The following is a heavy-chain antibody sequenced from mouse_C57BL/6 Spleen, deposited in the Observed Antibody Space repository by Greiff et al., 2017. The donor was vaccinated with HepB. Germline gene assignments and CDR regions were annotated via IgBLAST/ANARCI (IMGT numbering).Heavy chain of an antibody. V-gene: IGHV5-4*01. D-gene: IGHD2-2*01. CDR3: AREQNGYGDY. J-gene: IGHJ2*01. Sequence: EVMLVESGGGLVKPGGSLKLSCAASGFTFSSYAMSWVRQTPEKRLEWVATISDGGSYTYYPDNVKGRFTISRDNAKNNRYLQMSHLKSEDTAMYYCAREQNGYGDYWGQGTTLTVSS. CDR1: GFTFSSYA. CDR2: ISDGGSYT.